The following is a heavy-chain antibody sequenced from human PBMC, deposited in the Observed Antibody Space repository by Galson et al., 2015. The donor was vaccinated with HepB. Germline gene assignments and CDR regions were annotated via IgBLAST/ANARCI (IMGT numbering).Heavy chain of an antibody. CDR1: GFSFSSHA. Sequence: SLRLSCAASGFSFSSHAMNWVRQAPGKGLEWVSSVTADGGKTYYADSVKGRFIISRDNSKNTLYLRMNSLRAEDMAIYYCARRSRFCTSSACHNDFWGQGTLVTVSS. CDR3: ARRSRFCTSSACHNDF. V-gene: IGHV3-23*01. CDR2: VTADGGKT. D-gene: IGHD2-8*02. J-gene: IGHJ4*02.